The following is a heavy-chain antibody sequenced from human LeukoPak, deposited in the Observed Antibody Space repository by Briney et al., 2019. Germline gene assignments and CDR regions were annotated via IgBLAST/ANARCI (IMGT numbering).Heavy chain of an antibody. CDR1: GYTFTGYY. V-gene: IGHV1-2*02. CDR2: INPNSGGT. CDR3: ARPLLVGATDDAFDI. D-gene: IGHD1-26*01. J-gene: IGHJ3*02. Sequence: GASVKVSCKASGYTFTGYYMHWVRQAPGQGLEWMGWINPNSGGTNYAQKFQGRVTMTRDTSISTAYMELSRLRSDDTAVYYCARPLLVGATDDAFDIWGQGTMVTVSS.